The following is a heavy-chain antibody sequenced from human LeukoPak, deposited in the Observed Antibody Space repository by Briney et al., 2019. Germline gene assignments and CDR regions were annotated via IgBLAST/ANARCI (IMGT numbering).Heavy chain of an antibody. Sequence: GESLQISCKGSGYSFTSYWIGWVRQMPGKGLEWMGIIYPGDSDTRYSPPFQGQVTISADKSISTAYLQRSSLKASDTAMYYCARLFDILTGYSTLDYWGQGTLVTVSS. D-gene: IGHD3-9*01. CDR3: ARLFDILTGYSTLDY. CDR1: GYSFTSYW. J-gene: IGHJ4*02. CDR2: IYPGDSDT. V-gene: IGHV5-51*01.